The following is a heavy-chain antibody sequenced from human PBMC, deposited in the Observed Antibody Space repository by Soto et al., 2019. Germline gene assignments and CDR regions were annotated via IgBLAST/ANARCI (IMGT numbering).Heavy chain of an antibody. CDR2: TYYRSKWIH. CDR3: AGVVWFRGMDV. CDR1: GDSVSSSSAA. J-gene: IGHJ6*02. Sequence: SPTLSLTCDISGDSVSSSSAAWNWIRQSPSRGLEWLGRTYYRSKWIHEYTLSMESRITINPDTSKNQFSLHIYSVTPEDTAVYYCAGVVWFRGMDVWGQGKPGHRLL. D-gene: IGHD3-16*01. V-gene: IGHV6-1*01.